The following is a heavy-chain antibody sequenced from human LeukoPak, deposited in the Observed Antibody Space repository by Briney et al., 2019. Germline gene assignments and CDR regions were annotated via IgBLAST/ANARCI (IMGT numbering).Heavy chain of an antibody. J-gene: IGHJ4*02. V-gene: IGHV3-11*04. CDR3: AKDRMTSGTYFQFDY. CDR1: GFTFRDYY. Sequence: PGGSLRLSCAASGFTFRDYYMSWIRQAPGQGREGVSYISSSGSTIYYADSVKGRFTISSDNGKTSLYLQMTTLRAEDTAVYYCAKDRMTSGTYFQFDYWGQGTLVTVSP. D-gene: IGHD1-26*01. CDR2: ISSSGSTI.